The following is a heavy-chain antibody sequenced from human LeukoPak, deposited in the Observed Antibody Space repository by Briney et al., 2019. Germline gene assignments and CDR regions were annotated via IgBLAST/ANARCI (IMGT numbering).Heavy chain of an antibody. CDR3: ANKGGLSGYFVY. J-gene: IGHJ4*02. CDR2: ISYDGSNK. CDR1: GFTFSSYG. D-gene: IGHD3-9*01. Sequence: PGRSLRLSCAASGFTFSSYGMHWVRQAPGKGLEWVAVISYDGSNKYYADSVKGRFTISRDNSKNTLYLQMNSLRAEDTAVYYCANKGGLSGYFVYWGQGTLVTVSS. V-gene: IGHV3-30*18.